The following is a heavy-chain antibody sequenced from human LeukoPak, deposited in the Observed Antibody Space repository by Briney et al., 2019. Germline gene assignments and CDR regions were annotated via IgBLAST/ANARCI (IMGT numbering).Heavy chain of an antibody. Sequence: GRSLRLSCAASGFTVSSNYMSWVRRAPGKGLEWVSLIYSGGSTYYADSVKGRFTISRDNSKNTLYLQMNSLRAEDTAVYYCASQLVFRSPFDYWGQGTLVTVSS. CDR3: ASQLVFRSPFDY. CDR1: GFTVSSNY. V-gene: IGHV3-53*01. J-gene: IGHJ4*02. CDR2: IYSGGST.